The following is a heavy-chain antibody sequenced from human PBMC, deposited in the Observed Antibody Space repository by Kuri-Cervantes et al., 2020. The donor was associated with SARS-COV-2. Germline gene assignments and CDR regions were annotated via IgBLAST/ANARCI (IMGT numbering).Heavy chain of an antibody. D-gene: IGHD6-19*01. J-gene: IGHJ3*02. Sequence: ESLKISCTVSGGSISSYYWSWIRQPAGKGLEWIGRIYTSGSTNYNPSLKSRVTMSVDTSKNQFSLKLSSVTAADTAVYYCARERYSSGSAFDIRGQGTMVTVSS. CDR1: GGSISSYY. V-gene: IGHV4-4*07. CDR3: ARERYSSGSAFDI. CDR2: IYTSGST.